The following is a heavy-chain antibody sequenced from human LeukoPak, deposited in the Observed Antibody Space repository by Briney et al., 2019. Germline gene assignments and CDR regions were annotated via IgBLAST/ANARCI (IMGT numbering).Heavy chain of an antibody. CDR3: AKATSWSPIGSFDY. CDR2: ITGSGDT. D-gene: IGHD2-15*01. J-gene: IGHJ4*02. V-gene: IGHV3-23*01. CDR1: GFTFSNYA. Sequence: GGSLRLSCAASGFTFSNYAMSWVRQAPGKGLEWVSAITGSGDTYSADSVKGRFIISRDNSKNTLYLQMNSLRAEDTAVYYCAKATSWSPIGSFDYWGQGTLVIVSS.